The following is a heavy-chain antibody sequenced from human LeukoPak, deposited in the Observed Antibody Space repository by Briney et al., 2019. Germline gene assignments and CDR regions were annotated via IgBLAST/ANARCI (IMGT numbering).Heavy chain of an antibody. CDR3: ARRRVYGSGSYYRDWFDP. V-gene: IGHV4-39*01. CDR1: GGSISSSSYY. Sequence: SETLSLTCTVSGGSISSSSYYWGWIRQPPGKGLEWIGSIYYSGSTYYNPSLKSRVTISVDTSKNQFSLKLSSVTAADTAVYYCARRRVYGSGSYYRDWFDPWGQGTLVTVSS. D-gene: IGHD3-10*01. CDR2: IYYSGST. J-gene: IGHJ5*02.